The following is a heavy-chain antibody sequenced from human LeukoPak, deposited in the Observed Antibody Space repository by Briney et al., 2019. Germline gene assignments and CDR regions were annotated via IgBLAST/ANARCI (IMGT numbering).Heavy chain of an antibody. D-gene: IGHD6-6*01. Sequence: GGSLRLSCAASGFTFSSYSMNWVRQAPGKGLEWVSSISSSSSYIYYAESVKGRFTISRDNAKNSLYLQMNSLRAEDTAVYYCARDWQYSSSWGNWSDPWGQGTLVTVSS. V-gene: IGHV3-21*01. CDR3: ARDWQYSSSWGNWSDP. CDR2: ISSSSSYI. CDR1: GFTFSSYS. J-gene: IGHJ5*02.